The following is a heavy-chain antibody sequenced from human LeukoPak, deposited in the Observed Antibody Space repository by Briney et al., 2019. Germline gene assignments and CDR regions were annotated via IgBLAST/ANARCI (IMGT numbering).Heavy chain of an antibody. V-gene: IGHV1-18*01. J-gene: IGHJ5*02. CDR2: ISAYNGNT. Sequence: GASVKVSCKASGYTFTSYGISWVRQAPGQGLEWMGWISAYNGNTNYAQKLQGRVTMTTDTSTSTAYMELRSLRSDDTAVYYCARVFPLSSYKPFDPWSQGTLVTVSS. CDR3: ARVFPLSSYKPFDP. CDR1: GYTFTSYG. D-gene: IGHD5-24*01.